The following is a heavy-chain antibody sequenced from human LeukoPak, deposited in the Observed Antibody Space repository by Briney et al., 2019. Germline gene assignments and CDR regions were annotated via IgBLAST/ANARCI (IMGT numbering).Heavy chain of an antibody. CDR3: ARHGTLGSTTYPLDY. J-gene: IGHJ4*02. CDR2: INYSGST. V-gene: IGHV4-59*08. Sequence: PSETLSLTCTVSGGSISGYYWSWIRQPPGKGLEWIGYINYSGSTNSSPSLKSRVTISVDTSKNQFSLKLSSVTAADTAVYYCARHGTLGSTTYPLDYWGQGTLVTVSS. D-gene: IGHD1-26*01. CDR1: GGSISGYY.